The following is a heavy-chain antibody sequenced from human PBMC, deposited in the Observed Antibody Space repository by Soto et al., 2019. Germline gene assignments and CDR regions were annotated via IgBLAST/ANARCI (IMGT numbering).Heavy chain of an antibody. CDR2: ISYDGSNK. Sequence: GGSLRLSCAASGFTFRSYAIHWVRQAPGKGLEWVAVISYDGSNKYYADSVKGRFTISRDNSKNTLYLQMNSLRAEDRAVYYCARGYSSSSATFDYWGQGTLVTVSS. CDR3: ARGYSSSSATFDY. D-gene: IGHD6-6*01. CDR1: GFTFRSYA. V-gene: IGHV3-30-3*01. J-gene: IGHJ4*02.